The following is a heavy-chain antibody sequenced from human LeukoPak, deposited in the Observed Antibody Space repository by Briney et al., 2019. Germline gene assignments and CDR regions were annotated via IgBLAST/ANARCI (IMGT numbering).Heavy chain of an antibody. J-gene: IGHJ5*02. CDR3: AREGGSGWSDP. Sequence: PSETLSLTCTVSGDSFSSYFWNWTRQPAGKGLEYIGRLYPSGSTDYNPSLKSRVTMSVDTSKNQVSLKLSSVTAADTAVYYCAREGGSGWSDPWGPGTLVTVSS. V-gene: IGHV4-4*07. D-gene: IGHD6-19*01. CDR2: LYPSGST. CDR1: GDSFSSYF.